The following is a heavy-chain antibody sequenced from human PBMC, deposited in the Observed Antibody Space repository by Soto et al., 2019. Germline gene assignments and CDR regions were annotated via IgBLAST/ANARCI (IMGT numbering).Heavy chain of an antibody. J-gene: IGHJ6*02. CDR3: ARVSSSSAYYYYGMDV. Sequence: QVQLVQSGAEVKKPGASVKVSCKASGYTFTGYYMYWVRQAPGQGLEWMGWINPNSGGTNYAQKFQGRVTMTRDTSISTAYMELSRLRSDDTAVYYCARVSSSSAYYYYGMDVWGQGTTVTVSS. D-gene: IGHD6-6*01. CDR2: INPNSGGT. V-gene: IGHV1-2*02. CDR1: GYTFTGYY.